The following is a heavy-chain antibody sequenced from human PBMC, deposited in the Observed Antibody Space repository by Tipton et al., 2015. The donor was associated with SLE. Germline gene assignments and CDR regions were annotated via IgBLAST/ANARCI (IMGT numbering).Heavy chain of an antibody. CDR2: IYSGGRT. CDR1: GFTVSSNY. Sequence: SLRLSCAASGFTVSSNYMSWVRQAPGKGLEWVSVIYSGGRTYYADSVKGRFTISRDDSRNTLYLQMDSLRAEDTALYYCAKDAGDSRGWYYYDHWGQGTLVNVSS. D-gene: IGHD6-13*01. J-gene: IGHJ4*02. V-gene: IGHV3-53*01. CDR3: AKDAGDSRGWYYYDH.